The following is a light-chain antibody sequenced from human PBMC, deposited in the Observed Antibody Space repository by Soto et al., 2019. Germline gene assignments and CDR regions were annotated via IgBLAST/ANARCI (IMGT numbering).Light chain of an antibody. CDR1: QSVSSSY. V-gene: IGKV3-20*01. CDR3: QQSSRSPVT. Sequence: EIVLTQSPATLSLSPGERATLSFGASQSVSSSYLAWYQQKPGQVPRLLMSAASSRATGIPDRFSGSGSGTDFTLTISRLEPEDFAVYYCQQSSRSPVTFGQGTRLEIK. J-gene: IGKJ5*01. CDR2: AAS.